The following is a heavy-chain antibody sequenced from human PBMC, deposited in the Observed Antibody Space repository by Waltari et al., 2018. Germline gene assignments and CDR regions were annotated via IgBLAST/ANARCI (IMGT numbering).Heavy chain of an antibody. CDR2: IWFYGSNT. D-gene: IGHD3-16*01. V-gene: IGHV3-33*01. J-gene: IGHJ4*02. CDR3: AIDKLGPDY. Sequence: VQRVESGGGVVQPGRSLRLSCAASGFIFSSYGMHWVRHDPGRGLDWVAIIWFYGSNTLYADSVKGRFTISIDNSKNTLYLQMDSMRTEDTAVYYCAIDKLGPDYWGQGTLVTVSS. CDR1: GFIFSSYG.